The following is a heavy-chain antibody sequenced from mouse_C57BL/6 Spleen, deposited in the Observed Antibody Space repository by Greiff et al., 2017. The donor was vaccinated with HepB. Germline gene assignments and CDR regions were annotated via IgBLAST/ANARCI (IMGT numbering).Heavy chain of an antibody. CDR3: ARYYYDYDGYFDY. CDR1: GYTFTSYW. Sequence: VQLQQSGAELAKPGASVKLSCKASGYTFTSYWMHWVKQRPGQGLEWIGYINPSSGYTKYNQKFKDKATLTADTSSSTAYMQLSSLTYEDSAVYYCARYYYDYDGYFDYWGQGTTLTVSS. CDR2: INPSSGYT. J-gene: IGHJ2*01. D-gene: IGHD2-4*01. V-gene: IGHV1-7*01.